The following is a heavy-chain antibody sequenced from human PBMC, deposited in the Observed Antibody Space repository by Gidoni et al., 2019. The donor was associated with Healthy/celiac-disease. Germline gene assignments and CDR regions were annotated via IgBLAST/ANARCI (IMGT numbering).Heavy chain of an antibody. CDR1: GYRCTSYG. V-gene: IGHV5-51*01. Sequence: EVQLVQAGAEVKKPGEARKNSGRGSGYRCTSYGNGWVRLMPGKDLEWMGIIYPGDSDTRYSPSFQGQVTLSADKSISTAYLQWSSLKASATAMYYCARQFYCSGCSCYRRWFAPWGQGTLVTVSS. J-gene: IGHJ5*02. CDR3: ARQFYCSGCSCYRRWFAP. D-gene: IGHD2-15*01. CDR2: IYPGDSDT.